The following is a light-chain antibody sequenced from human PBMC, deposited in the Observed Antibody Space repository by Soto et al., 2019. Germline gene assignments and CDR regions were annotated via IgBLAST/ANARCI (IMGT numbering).Light chain of an antibody. CDR3: QQYYSTPQT. CDR2: WAS. CDR1: QSVLYSSNNKNY. J-gene: IGKJ1*01. Sequence: DIVMTQSPDSLAVSLGERATINCKSSQSVLYSSNNKNYLAWYQQKPGQPPKLLIYWASTRESVVPERFSGSGSGTDFTLTISSLQAEDVAVYYCQQYYSTPQTFGQGTKVEIK. V-gene: IGKV4-1*01.